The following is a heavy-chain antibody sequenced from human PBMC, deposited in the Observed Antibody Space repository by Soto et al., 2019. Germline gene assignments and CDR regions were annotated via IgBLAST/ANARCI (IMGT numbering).Heavy chain of an antibody. J-gene: IGHJ3*02. Sequence: QVQLVESGGGLVKPGGSLRLSCAASGFTFSDYYMSWIRQAPGKGLEWVSYISSSGSAIYYAESVKGRFTISRDNAKNSLYLQMSSLRAEDTAVYYCARGPGTSYYEGDDAFDIWGQGTMVTFSS. D-gene: IGHD3-9*01. CDR2: ISSSGSAI. V-gene: IGHV3-11*01. CDR1: GFTFSDYY. CDR3: ARGPGTSYYEGDDAFDI.